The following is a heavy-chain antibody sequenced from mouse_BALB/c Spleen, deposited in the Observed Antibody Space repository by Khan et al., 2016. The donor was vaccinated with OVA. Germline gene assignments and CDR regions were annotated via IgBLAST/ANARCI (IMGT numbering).Heavy chain of an antibody. Sequence: QVQLKESGPGLVAPSQSLSITCTVSGFSLTSYGVSWVRQPPGKGLEWRGVIWGDGNTNFHSALRFRLSISKDNSKRQVFLKLNSLQTDDTATYYCAKDRGYYAVDYWGQGTSVTVSS. V-gene: IGHV2-3*01. CDR2: IWGDGNT. CDR1: GFSLTSYG. J-gene: IGHJ4*01. CDR3: AKDRGYYAVDY.